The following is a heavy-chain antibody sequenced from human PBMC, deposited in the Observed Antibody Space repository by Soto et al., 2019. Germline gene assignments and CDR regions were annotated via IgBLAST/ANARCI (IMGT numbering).Heavy chain of an antibody. CDR3: ARDRREPYDYGLDV. CDR1: GFTFSTYD. Sequence: EVQLVESGGGLVQPGGSLRLSYAASGFTFSTYDMYWVRQPTGKGLEWVSSIGTAGDTYYPGSVKGRFTISRENAKSSLYLQMNSLRVGDTAVYYCARDRREPYDYGLDVWGQGTTVTVS. CDR2: IGTAGDT. V-gene: IGHV3-13*04. D-gene: IGHD1-1*01. J-gene: IGHJ6*02.